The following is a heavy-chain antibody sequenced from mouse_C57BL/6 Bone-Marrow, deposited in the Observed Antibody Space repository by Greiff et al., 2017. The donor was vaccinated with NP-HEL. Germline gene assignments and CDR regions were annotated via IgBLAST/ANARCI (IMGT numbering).Heavy chain of an antibody. CDR3: AREDYYGSSYEFAY. Sequence: EVQLQQSGPELVKPGASVKIPCKASGYTFTDYNMDWVKQSHGKSLEWIGDINPNNGGTIYNQKFKGKATLTVDKSSSTAYMELRSLTSEDTAVYYCAREDYYGSSYEFAYWGQGTLVTVSA. D-gene: IGHD1-1*01. J-gene: IGHJ3*01. CDR1: GYTFTDYN. CDR2: INPNNGGT. V-gene: IGHV1-18*01.